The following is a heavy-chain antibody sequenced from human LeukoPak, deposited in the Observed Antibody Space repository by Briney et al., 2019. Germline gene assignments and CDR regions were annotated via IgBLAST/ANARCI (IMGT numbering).Heavy chain of an antibody. Sequence: SQTLSLTCAISGDSVSSNGAAWNWIRQSPSRGLEWLGRTYYRSKWYNDYAVSVKSRITINPDTSKNQFSLQLNSVTPEDTAVYYCARGGYYYDSSGYYQSLDYWGQGTLVTVSS. J-gene: IGHJ4*02. CDR1: GDSVSSNGAA. D-gene: IGHD3-22*01. CDR2: TYYRSKWYN. CDR3: ARGGYYYDSSGYYQSLDY. V-gene: IGHV6-1*01.